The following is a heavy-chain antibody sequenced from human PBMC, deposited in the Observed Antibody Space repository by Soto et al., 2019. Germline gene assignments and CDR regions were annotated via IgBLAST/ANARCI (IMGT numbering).Heavy chain of an antibody. Sequence: EVQLVESGGGLVKPGGSLRLSCAASGFTFSSYSMNWVRQAPGKGLEWVSSISSSSSYIYYADSVKGRFTISRDNAKNPLYLQMNSLRAADTAVYYCARVGGQLVPGFDYWGQGTLVTVSS. CDR2: ISSSSSYI. CDR3: ARVGGQLVPGFDY. V-gene: IGHV3-21*01. D-gene: IGHD6-6*01. J-gene: IGHJ4*02. CDR1: GFTFSSYS.